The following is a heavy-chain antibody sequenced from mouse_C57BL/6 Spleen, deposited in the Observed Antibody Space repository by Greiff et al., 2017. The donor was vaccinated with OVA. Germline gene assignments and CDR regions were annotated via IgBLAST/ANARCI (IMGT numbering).Heavy chain of an antibody. D-gene: IGHD3-1*01. CDR1: GFTFSDYG. Sequence: FLPPSDSLSLSCAASGFTFSDYGMAWVRQAPRKGPEWVAFISNLAYSIYYADSVTGRFTISSEYAKHPLYPDRSRLRSENTAMYCCAKRTGSGYFDYWGQGTTLTVSS. CDR3: AKRTGSGYFDY. V-gene: IGHV5-15*04. CDR2: ISNLAYSI. J-gene: IGHJ2*01.